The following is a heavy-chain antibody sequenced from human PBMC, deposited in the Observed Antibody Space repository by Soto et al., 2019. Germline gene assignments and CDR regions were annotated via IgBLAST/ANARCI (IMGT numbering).Heavy chain of an antibody. D-gene: IGHD2-2*01. V-gene: IGHV4-34*01. CDR3: ARGGPGQYQPLRLYYYYYGMDV. CDR1: GGSFSGYY. Sequence: SETLSLTCAVHGGSFSGYYWSWIRQPPGKGLEWIGEINHSGSTNYNPSLKSRVTISVDTSKNQFSLKLSSVTAADTAVYYCARGGPGQYQPLRLYYYYYGMDVWGQGTTVTVSS. J-gene: IGHJ6*02. CDR2: INHSGST.